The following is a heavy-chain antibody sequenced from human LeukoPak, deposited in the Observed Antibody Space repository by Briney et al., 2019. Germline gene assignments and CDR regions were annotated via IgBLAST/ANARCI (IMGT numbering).Heavy chain of an antibody. Sequence: GASVKVSCKASGYNFAHYHTHWVRQAPGQGLEWMGSLNPNTGDTLLPQKFQGRVTMTRDTSITIGYMELGSLTFDDTGVYYCARDPDSGPDLWGQGTLVTVAS. CDR1: GYNFAHYH. V-gene: IGHV1-2*02. CDR2: LNPNTGDT. D-gene: IGHD2-15*01. CDR3: ARDPDSGPDL. J-gene: IGHJ4*02.